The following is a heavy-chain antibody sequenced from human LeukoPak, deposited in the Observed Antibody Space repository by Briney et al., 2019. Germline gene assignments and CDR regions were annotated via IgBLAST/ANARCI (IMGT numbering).Heavy chain of an antibody. CDR2: IKQDGSEK. Sequence: GGSLRLSCAASGFIFSSYWMSWVRQAPGKGLEWVANIKQDGSEKYYVDSVKGRFTISRDNAKNSLYLQMNNLRGEDTAVYYCAKGGGYEAQYYYYYLDVWGKGTTVTISS. CDR1: GFIFSSYW. J-gene: IGHJ6*03. V-gene: IGHV3-7*01. CDR3: AKGGGYEAQYYYYYLDV. D-gene: IGHD5-12*01.